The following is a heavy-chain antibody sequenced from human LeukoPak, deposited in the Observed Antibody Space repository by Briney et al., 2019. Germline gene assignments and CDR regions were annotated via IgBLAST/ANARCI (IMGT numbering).Heavy chain of an antibody. CDR1: GFTVSSNY. D-gene: IGHD6-6*01. CDR3: ARDARLAAHNFDY. CDR2: IYSGGTP. V-gene: IGHV3-53*01. Sequence: PGGSLRLSCAASGFTVSSNYFSWVRQAPGKGLEWVSVIYSGGTPYYADSVKGRFTISRDISKNTLHLQMDSLRAEDTAVYYCARDARLAAHNFDYWGQGTLVTVSS. J-gene: IGHJ4*02.